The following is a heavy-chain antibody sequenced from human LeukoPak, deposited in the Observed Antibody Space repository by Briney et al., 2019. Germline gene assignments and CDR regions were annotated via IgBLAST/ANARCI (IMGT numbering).Heavy chain of an antibody. J-gene: IGHJ6*02. CDR2: IYSSGST. D-gene: IGHD2-2*03. CDR3: ARHGLGYGSYSYFYGMDV. CDR1: GGSLSSSTYY. V-gene: IGHV4-39*01. Sequence: PSETLSLTCTVSGGSLSSSTYYWGWIRQPPGKGLEWIGNIYSSGSTFYNPSLKSRVIISVDTSKSQFSLKLSSVTAADTAVYYCARHGLGYGSYSYFYGMDVWGQGTTVTVSS.